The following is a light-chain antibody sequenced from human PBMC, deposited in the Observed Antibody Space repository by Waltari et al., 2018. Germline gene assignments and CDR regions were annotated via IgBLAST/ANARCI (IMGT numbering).Light chain of an antibody. CDR1: SSDVGGYNY. CDR2: DVS. J-gene: IGLJ1*01. Sequence: QSALTQPRSVSGSPGQSVTISCTGTSSDVGGYNYVSWYQQHPGKAPKLMIYDVSKRPSGVPERFSGSKSGNPASLTSSGLQADDEADYYFCSYAGSSTLDVFGTGTKVTVL. CDR3: CSYAGSSTLDV. V-gene: IGLV2-11*01.